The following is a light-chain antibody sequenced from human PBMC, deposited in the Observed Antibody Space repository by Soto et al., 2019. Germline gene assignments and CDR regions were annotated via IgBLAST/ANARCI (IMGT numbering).Light chain of an antibody. CDR3: QQYASSVVYT. CDR2: AAS. V-gene: IGKV3-20*01. J-gene: IGKJ2*01. Sequence: EIVLTQSPGTLSLAAGETATLSCRASQSLTTRYLAWYQQKPGQAPRLLIYAASTRATGTPDRFSGSGSGTDFTLTISSLEPVDFAVYFCQQYASSVVYTFGQGTKLEIK. CDR1: QSLTTRY.